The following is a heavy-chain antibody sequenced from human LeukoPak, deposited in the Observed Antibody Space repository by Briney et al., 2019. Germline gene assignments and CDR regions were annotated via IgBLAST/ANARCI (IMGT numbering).Heavy chain of an antibody. CDR3: VRSLTRTDDY. Sequence: GGSLRLSCAASGFTFSTSWIHWVRHAPGKGLVWVSHINRDVSRTTYADSVKGRFNISRDNAKNTVYLQMNSLRAEDRALYFCVRSLTRTDDYWGQGTLVTVS. V-gene: IGHV3-74*01. CDR2: INRDVSRT. J-gene: IGHJ4*02. D-gene: IGHD3-9*01. CDR1: GFTFSTSW.